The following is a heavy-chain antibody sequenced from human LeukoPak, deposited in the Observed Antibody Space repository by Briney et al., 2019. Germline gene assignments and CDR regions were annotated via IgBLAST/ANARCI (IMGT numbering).Heavy chain of an antibody. V-gene: IGHV3-7*03. CDR2: IKQDGSEK. J-gene: IGHJ4*02. Sequence: GGSLRLSCAASGFTFSSYWMSWVRQAPGKGLEWVANIKQDGSEKYYVDSVKGRFTISRDNAKNSLYLQMNSLRAEDTALYYCAKGLILSYYYDSSGYPSPDPLDYWGQGTLVTVSS. CDR3: AKGLILSYYYDSSGYPSPDPLDY. CDR1: GFTFSSYW. D-gene: IGHD3-22*01.